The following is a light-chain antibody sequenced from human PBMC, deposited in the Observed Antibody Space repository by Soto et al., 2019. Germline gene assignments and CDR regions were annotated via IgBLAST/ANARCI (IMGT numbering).Light chain of an antibody. CDR2: DAS. J-gene: IGKJ1*01. CDR1: QTISSW. CDR3: QQYNPYSRT. Sequence: DIQMTQSPSTLSGSVGDRVTITCRASQTISSWLAWYQQKPGKAPKLLIYDASNLETGVPSRFSGSGSGTDFTLTISSLQRDDFAIYYCQQYNPYSRTFGQGTKVDIK. V-gene: IGKV1-5*01.